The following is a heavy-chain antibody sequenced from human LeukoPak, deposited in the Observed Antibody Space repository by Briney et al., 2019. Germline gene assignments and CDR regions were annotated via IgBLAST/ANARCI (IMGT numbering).Heavy chain of an antibody. CDR1: GDSVSSNSAA. V-gene: IGHV6-1*01. CDR3: ARSTSPLGAFDI. D-gene: IGHD5/OR15-5a*01. CDR2: TYYRSKWYN. Sequence: SQTLSLTCGISGDSVSSNSAAWNWIRQSPSRGLEWLGRTYYRSKWYNDYAVAVKSRMTINPDTSKNQISLQLNSVTPEDTAVYYCARSTSPLGAFDIWGQGTMVTVS. J-gene: IGHJ3*02.